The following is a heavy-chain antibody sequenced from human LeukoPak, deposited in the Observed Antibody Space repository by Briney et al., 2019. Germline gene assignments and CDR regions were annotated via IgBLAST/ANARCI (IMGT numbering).Heavy chain of an antibody. CDR2: INHSGST. CDR3: ARPAPLGYCSSTSCYQRSAFDI. CDR1: GGSFSGYY. Sequence: PSETLSLTCAVYGGSFSGYYWSWIRQPPGKGLEWIGEINHSGSTNYNPSLKSRVTISVDTSKNQFSLKLSSVTAADTAVYYCARPAPLGYCSSTSCYQRSAFDIWGQGTMVTVSS. D-gene: IGHD2-2*01. J-gene: IGHJ3*02. V-gene: IGHV4-34*01.